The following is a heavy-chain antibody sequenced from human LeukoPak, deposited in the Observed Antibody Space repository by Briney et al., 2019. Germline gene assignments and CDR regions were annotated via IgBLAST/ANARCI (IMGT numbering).Heavy chain of an antibody. D-gene: IGHD3-10*01. V-gene: IGHV4-38-2*02. CDR2: IYHSVST. CDR1: GYSISSGYY. Sequence: PETLSLTCVVSGYSISSGYYWGWIRQPPGKGLEWIGSIYHSVSTYYNPSLKSRATISVDTSKTQFSLKLSSVTAADTAVYYCAREGAMVRGVLDYGGRGTLVTVSS. CDR3: AREGAMVRGVLDY. J-gene: IGHJ4*02.